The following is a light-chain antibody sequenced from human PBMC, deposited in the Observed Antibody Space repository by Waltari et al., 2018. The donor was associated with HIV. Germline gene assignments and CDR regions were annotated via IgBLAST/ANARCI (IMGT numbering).Light chain of an antibody. Sequence: QAGLTQPPSVSKGMRQTATLTCTGNSNNVGNQGAAWLQQHQGHPPKLLSYRDNKRPSGISERFAASRTGNTASLTITGVQPEDEADYFGARWDSSLSAGVFGGWTTLTVL. J-gene: IGLJ3*02. CDR2: RDN. CDR3: ARWDSSLSAGV. V-gene: IGLV10-54*04. CDR1: SNNVGNQG.